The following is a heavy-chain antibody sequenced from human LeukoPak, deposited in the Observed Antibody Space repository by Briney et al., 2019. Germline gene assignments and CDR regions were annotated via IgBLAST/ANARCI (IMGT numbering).Heavy chain of an antibody. CDR2: INPSGGST. Sequence: ASVKVSCKASGYTFTSYYMHWVRQAPGQGLEWMGIINPSGGSTSYAQKFQGRVTMTRDTSTSTVYMELSSLRSEDTAVYYCARESIDRVSYDFWSGGRYYYYYMDVWGKGTTVTVSS. D-gene: IGHD3-3*01. CDR3: ARESIDRVSYDFWSGGRYYYYYMDV. V-gene: IGHV1-46*01. J-gene: IGHJ6*03. CDR1: GYTFTSYY.